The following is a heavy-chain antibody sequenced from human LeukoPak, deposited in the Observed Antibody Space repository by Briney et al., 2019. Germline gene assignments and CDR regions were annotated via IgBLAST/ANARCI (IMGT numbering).Heavy chain of an antibody. Sequence: ASVKLSCTASGYAFTSYGISWVRHAPGQGLEWMGWISAYNGNTNYAQKLQGRVTMTTDTSTSTAYMELRSLRSDDTAVYYCARVQEDYDILTGYYPLGDMDVWGKGTTVTVSS. V-gene: IGHV1-18*01. CDR1: GYAFTSYG. J-gene: IGHJ6*03. CDR2: ISAYNGNT. D-gene: IGHD3-9*01. CDR3: ARVQEDYDILTGYYPLGDMDV.